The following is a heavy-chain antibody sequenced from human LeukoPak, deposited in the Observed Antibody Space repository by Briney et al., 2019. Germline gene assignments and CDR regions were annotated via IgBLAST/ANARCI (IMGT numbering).Heavy chain of an antibody. CDR2: ISDSGDNT. Sequence: GGSLRLSCAASRFTFSTYAMSWVRQAPGKGLEWLSTISDSGDNTYYADSVKGRFTISRDNSKNTLYLQMNSLRAEDTAVYYCARSGYCSGGSCYEVVDYWGQGTLVTVSS. CDR3: ARSGYCSGGSCYEVVDY. V-gene: IGHV3-23*01. J-gene: IGHJ4*02. CDR1: RFTFSTYA. D-gene: IGHD2-15*01.